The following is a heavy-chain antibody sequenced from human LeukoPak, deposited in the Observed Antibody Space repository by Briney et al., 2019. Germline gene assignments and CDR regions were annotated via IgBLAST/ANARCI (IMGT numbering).Heavy chain of an antibody. CDR3: ARDSRRILPSD. CDR2: IYSGGST. Sequence: GTLSLTCAVSGGSISSSDWWSWVRQAPGKGLEWVSVIYSGGSTYYADSVKGRFTISRDNSKNTLYLQMNSLRAEDTAVYYCARDSRRILPSDWGQGTLVTVSS. J-gene: IGHJ4*02. V-gene: IGHV3-66*01. CDR1: GGSISSSDW. D-gene: IGHD2-15*01.